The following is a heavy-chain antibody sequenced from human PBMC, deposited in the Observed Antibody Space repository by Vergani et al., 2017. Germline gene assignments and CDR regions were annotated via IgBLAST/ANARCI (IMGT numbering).Heavy chain of an antibody. CDR3: VRYYYDSSGYLGGMDV. CDR1: GFTFIMHA. CDR2: LSASDRRT. J-gene: IGHJ6*02. V-gene: IGHV3-23*01. Sequence: EVQLLESGGDLVQPGGSLRLSCAASGFTFIMHAMSWVRQAPGKGLEWVSTLSASDRRTHYADSVKGRFTISRDNSKNTLYLQMNSLRAEDTALYYCVRYYYDSSGYLGGMDVWGQGTTVTVSS. D-gene: IGHD3-22*01.